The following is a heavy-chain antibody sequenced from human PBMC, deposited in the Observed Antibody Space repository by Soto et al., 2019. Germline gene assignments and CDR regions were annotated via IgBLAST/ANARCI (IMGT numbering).Heavy chain of an antibody. D-gene: IGHD6-19*01. CDR1: GFTVSSNY. CDR2: IYSGGST. CDR3: ASIYSSGWYAGY. J-gene: IGHJ4*02. Sequence: GSLRLSCAASGFTVSSNYMSWVRQAPGKGLEWVSVIYSGGSTYYADSVKGRFTISRDNSKNTLYLQMNSLRAEDTAVYYCASIYSSGWYAGYWGQGTLVTVSS. V-gene: IGHV3-53*01.